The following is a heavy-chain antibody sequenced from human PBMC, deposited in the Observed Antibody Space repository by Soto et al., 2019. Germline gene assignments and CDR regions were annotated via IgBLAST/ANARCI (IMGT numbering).Heavy chain of an antibody. CDR2: ISAYNGNT. Sequence: PRASVKVSCKASGYTFTSYGISWVRQAPGQGLEWMGWISAYNGNTNYAQKLQGRVTMTTDTSTSTAYMELRSLRSDDTAVYYCARDLRNLHIVATRDYYYYYGMDVWGQGTTVTVSS. D-gene: IGHD5-12*01. CDR1: GYTFTSYG. CDR3: ARDLRNLHIVATRDYYYYYGMDV. J-gene: IGHJ6*02. V-gene: IGHV1-18*04.